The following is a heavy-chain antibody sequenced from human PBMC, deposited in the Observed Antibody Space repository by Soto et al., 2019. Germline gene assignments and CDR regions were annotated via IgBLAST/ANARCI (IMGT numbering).Heavy chain of an antibody. CDR3: ASPSVPRYYYYGMDV. CDR1: AYTFPTSW. J-gene: IGHJ6*02. Sequence: PGESLKISCKGSAYTFPTSWIGWVRQMPGKGPEWMGMIYPGDSDIRYSPSFQGQITISADNSISTAYLRLSSLKASDTAIFYCASPSVPRYYYYGMDVWGQGTTVTVSS. D-gene: IGHD3-16*01. V-gene: IGHV5-51*01. CDR2: IYPGDSDI.